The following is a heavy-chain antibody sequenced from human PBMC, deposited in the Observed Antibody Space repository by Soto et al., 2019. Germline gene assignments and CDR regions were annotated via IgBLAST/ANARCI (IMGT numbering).Heavy chain of an antibody. J-gene: IGHJ4*02. D-gene: IGHD6-13*01. CDR1: GYTFTSYA. Sequence: ASVKVSFKASGYTFTSYAMHWVRQAPGQRLEWMGWINAGNGDTKYSQKFQGRVTITRDTSASTAYMELSSLRSEDTAVYYCARVPYSSSWYVNYFDYWGQGTLVTVSS. CDR2: INAGNGDT. V-gene: IGHV1-3*01. CDR3: ARVPYSSSWYVNYFDY.